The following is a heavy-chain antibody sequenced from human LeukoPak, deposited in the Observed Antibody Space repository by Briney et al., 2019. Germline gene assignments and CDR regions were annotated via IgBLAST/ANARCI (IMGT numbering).Heavy chain of an antibody. CDR2: ISYDGSNK. CDR1: GFTFSSYA. Sequence: GGSLRLSCAASGFTFSSYAMHWVRQAPGKGLEWVAVISYDGSNKYYADSVKGRFTISRDNSKNTLYLQMNSLRAEDTAVYYCARERYGSGSPFDYWGQGTLVTVSS. CDR3: ARERYGSGSPFDY. V-gene: IGHV3-30-3*01. J-gene: IGHJ4*02. D-gene: IGHD3-10*01.